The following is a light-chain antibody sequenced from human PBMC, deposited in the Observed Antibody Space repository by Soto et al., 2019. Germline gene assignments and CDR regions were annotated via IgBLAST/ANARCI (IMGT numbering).Light chain of an antibody. CDR2: GAS. CDR3: QQYGRLPLS. CDR1: QSLTSSF. Sequence: EILLTQSPGTLSLSPGDRATLSCRASQSLTSSFLAWYQQKPGQTPRLLIYGASIRATDIPDRFSGSGSGTYFPLTISILEHEDFAVYFCQQYGRLPLSFGGGTKVEIK. V-gene: IGKV3-20*01. J-gene: IGKJ4*01.